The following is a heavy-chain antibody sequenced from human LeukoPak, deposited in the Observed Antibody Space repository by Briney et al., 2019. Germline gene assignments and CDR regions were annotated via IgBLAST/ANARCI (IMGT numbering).Heavy chain of an antibody. CDR3: ARDGVTMVRGVIRQQVRDY. D-gene: IGHD3-10*01. CDR2: ISSSGSTI. V-gene: IGHV3-48*03. J-gene: IGHJ4*02. Sequence: PGGSLRLSCAASGFTFSSYEMNWVRQAPGKGLEWVSYISSSGSTIYYADSVTGRFTISRDNAKHSLYLQMNSLRAEDTAVYYCARDGVTMVRGVIRQQVRDYWGQGTLVTVSS. CDR1: GFTFSSYE.